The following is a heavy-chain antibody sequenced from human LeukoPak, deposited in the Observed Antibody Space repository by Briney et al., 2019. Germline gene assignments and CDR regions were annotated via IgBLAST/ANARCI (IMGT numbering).Heavy chain of an antibody. CDR1: GFTFSSYA. V-gene: IGHV3-23*01. J-gene: IGHJ4*02. CDR3: AKSSVVAGTGEFDY. D-gene: IGHD6-19*01. Sequence: SGGSLRHSCAASGFTFSSYAMSWVRQAPGKGLEWVSAISGSGGSTYYADSVKGRFTISRDNSKNTLYLQMNSLRAEDTAVYYCAKSSVVAGTGEFDYWGQGTLVTVSS. CDR2: ISGSGGST.